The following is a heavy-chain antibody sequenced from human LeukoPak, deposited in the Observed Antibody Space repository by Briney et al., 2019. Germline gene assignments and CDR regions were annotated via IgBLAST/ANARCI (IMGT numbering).Heavy chain of an antibody. Sequence: ASVKVSCKASGYTFTDNYLHWMRQAPGHGPEWMGWINPNSGDTSFAQRFQGRVTMTRDTSISTGYMEVSRLTSDDTAVYYCAKGGPENRGPGVLIVPVFDHWGQGTLVTVSS. J-gene: IGHJ4*02. CDR2: INPNSGDT. CDR1: GYTFTDNY. CDR3: AKGGPENRGPGVLIVPVFDH. D-gene: IGHD3-3*01. V-gene: IGHV1-2*02.